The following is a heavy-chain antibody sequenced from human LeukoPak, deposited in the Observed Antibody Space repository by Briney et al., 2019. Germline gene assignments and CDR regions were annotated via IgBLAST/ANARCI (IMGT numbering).Heavy chain of an antibody. J-gene: IGHJ4*02. D-gene: IGHD3-22*01. CDR3: ARQYYYDSSGYYPHYYFDY. V-gene: IGHV4-39*07. Sequence: SETLSLTCTVSGGSISSSSYYWGWIRQPRGKGLEWIGSIYYSGSTYYNPSLKSRVTISVDTSKNQFSLKLSSVTAADTAVYYCARQYYYDSSGYYPHYYFDYWGQGTLVTVSS. CDR1: GGSISSSSYY. CDR2: IYYSGST.